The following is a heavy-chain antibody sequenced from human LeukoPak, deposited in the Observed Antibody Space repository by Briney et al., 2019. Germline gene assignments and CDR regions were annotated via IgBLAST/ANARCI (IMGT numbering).Heavy chain of an antibody. CDR1: GGPISHYY. J-gene: IGHJ4*02. Sequence: SETLSLTCTVSGGPISHYYWSWVRQPPGKGLEWIGYVFPGGTTNFKPSLRSRVTMSVDTSKKQFFLKLSAVTAADTAVYYCARQRSDVLTGYVLDYWGQGALVTVSS. V-gene: IGHV4-4*09. CDR3: ARQRSDVLTGYVLDY. D-gene: IGHD3-9*01. CDR2: VFPGGTT.